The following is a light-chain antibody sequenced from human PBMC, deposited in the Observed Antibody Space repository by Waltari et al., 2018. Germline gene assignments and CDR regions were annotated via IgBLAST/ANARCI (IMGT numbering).Light chain of an antibody. Sequence: DIVLTQSPLSLPVTPGEPASISCTSSQSLLHSDGYNSLRWSLQKPGQSPQHLMYLSSYRAAGFPDRFSGSGSGTGVTLKISRVQAEEVGIYYCMQAHQIPPTFGQGTKLEI. CDR3: MQAHQIPPT. J-gene: IGKJ1*01. CDR1: QSLLHSDGYNS. V-gene: IGKV2-28*01. CDR2: LSS.